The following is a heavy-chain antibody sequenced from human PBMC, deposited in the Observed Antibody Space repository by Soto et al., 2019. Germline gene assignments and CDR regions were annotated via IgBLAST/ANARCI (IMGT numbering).Heavy chain of an antibody. V-gene: IGHV3-23*01. CDR3: AKDPHYDFWSGTSDYYYGMDV. D-gene: IGHD3-3*01. Sequence: GGSLRLSCAASGFTFSSYAMSWVRQAPGKGLEWVSAISGSGGSTYYADSVKGRFTISRDNSKNTLYLQMNSLRAEDTAVYYCAKDPHYDFWSGTSDYYYGMDVWGQGTTVTVSS. CDR1: GFTFSSYA. CDR2: ISGSGGST. J-gene: IGHJ6*02.